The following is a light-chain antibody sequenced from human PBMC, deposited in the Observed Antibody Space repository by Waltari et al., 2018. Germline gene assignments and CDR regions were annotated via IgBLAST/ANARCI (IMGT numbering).Light chain of an antibody. Sequence: VLTQSPGPLSLSPGERATLSCRASPSISKYLVWYQQRPGHAPRLLIYAASTRATGIPDRFSGSGFGTDFTLTISRLEPEDFAMYYCQNHERLPATFGQGTKVEIK. J-gene: IGKJ1*01. CDR2: AAS. V-gene: IGKV3-20*01. CDR1: PSISKY. CDR3: QNHERLPAT.